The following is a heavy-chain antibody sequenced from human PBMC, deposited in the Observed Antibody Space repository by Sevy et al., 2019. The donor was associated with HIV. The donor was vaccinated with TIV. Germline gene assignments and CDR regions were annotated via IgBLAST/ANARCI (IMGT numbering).Heavy chain of an antibody. CDR1: GYTLSQLS. Sequence: ASVNVSCKVSGYTLSQLSMHWVRQAPGKGLEWMGSFDPEDGETPYAQKLQGRVTMTEDTSIDTAYMELNSLRSEDTAVYYCATTKDYYESSGCPFDYWGQGTLVTVSS. V-gene: IGHV1-24*01. D-gene: IGHD3-22*01. CDR2: FDPEDGET. CDR3: ATTKDYYESSGCPFDY. J-gene: IGHJ4*02.